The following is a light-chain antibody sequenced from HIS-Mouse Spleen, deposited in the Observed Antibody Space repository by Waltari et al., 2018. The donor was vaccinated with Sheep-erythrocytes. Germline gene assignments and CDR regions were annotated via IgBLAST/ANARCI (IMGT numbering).Light chain of an antibody. CDR2: DVT. V-gene: IGLV2-11*01. CDR1: SSDVGGYNY. CDR3: CSYAGSYNHV. J-gene: IGLJ1*01. Sequence: QSALTQPRSVSGSPGQSVTISCTGTSSDVGGYNYVSWYHQHPGKAPKIMIYDVTKRTSWVPDRFSGSKAGNTASLTSSGLQSEDEADYYCCSYAGSYNHVFATGSKVTVL.